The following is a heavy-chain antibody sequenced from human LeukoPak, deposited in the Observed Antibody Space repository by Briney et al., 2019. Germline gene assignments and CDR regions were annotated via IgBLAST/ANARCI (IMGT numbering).Heavy chain of an antibody. CDR1: GFTFSSYG. J-gene: IGHJ4*02. CDR3: AKCVQGSGWYGFYYYFDY. CDR2: IRYDGSNK. Sequence: PGGPLRLSCAASGFTFSSYGMHWVRQAPGKGLEWVAFIRYDGSNKYYADSVKGRLTISRDNSKNTLFLQMNSLRPEDTAVYYCAKCVQGSGWYGFYYYFDYWGQGTLVTVSS. D-gene: IGHD6-19*01. V-gene: IGHV3-30*02.